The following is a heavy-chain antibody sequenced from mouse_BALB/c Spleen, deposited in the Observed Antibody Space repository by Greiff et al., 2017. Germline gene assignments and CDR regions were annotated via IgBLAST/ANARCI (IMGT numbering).Heavy chain of an antibody. D-gene: IGHD1-2*01. Sequence: VHLVESGPGLVAPSQSLSITCTVSGFSLTGYGVNWVRQPPGKGLEWLGMIWGDGSTDYNSALKSRLSISKDNSKSQVFLKMNSLQTDDTARYYCARTPGYYGLNYFDYWGQGTTLTVSS. CDR1: GFSLTGYG. J-gene: IGHJ2*01. CDR3: ARTPGYYGLNYFDY. CDR2: IWGDGST. V-gene: IGHV2-6-7*01.